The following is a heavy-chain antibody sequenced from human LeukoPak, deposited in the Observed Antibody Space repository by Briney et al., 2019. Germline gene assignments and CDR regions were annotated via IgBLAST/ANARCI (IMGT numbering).Heavy chain of an antibody. J-gene: IGHJ1*01. D-gene: IGHD1-7*01. Sequence: GGSLRLSCVGSGFSFSDYYMNWVRQAPGKGLEWLSSISSGSGGSTYYADSVKGRFTISRDISKNTLYLQMNSLRAEDTAVYYCANLDNWNYLEYFQHWGQGTLVTVSS. CDR2: ISSGSGGST. CDR1: GFSFSDYY. CDR3: ANLDNWNYLEYFQH. V-gene: IGHV3-23*01.